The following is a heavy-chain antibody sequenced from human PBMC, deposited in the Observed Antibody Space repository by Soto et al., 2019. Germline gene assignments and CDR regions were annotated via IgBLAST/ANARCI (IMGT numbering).Heavy chain of an antibody. CDR2: TYYRSKWYN. Sequence: PSQTLSLTCVISGDSVSSNSAAWNWIRQSTSRGLEWLGRTYYRSKWYNDYAVSVKSRITINPDTSKNQFSLQLNSVTPEDTAVYYCARADRYCSGGSCYSYWFDPWGQGTLVTVSS. V-gene: IGHV6-1*01. CDR3: ARADRYCSGGSCYSYWFDP. D-gene: IGHD2-15*01. CDR1: GDSVSSNSAA. J-gene: IGHJ5*02.